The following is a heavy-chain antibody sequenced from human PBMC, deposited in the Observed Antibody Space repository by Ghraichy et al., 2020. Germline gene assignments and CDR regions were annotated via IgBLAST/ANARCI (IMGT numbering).Heavy chain of an antibody. V-gene: IGHV3-53*01. J-gene: IGHJ3*02. CDR3: ARGPDYYYDSSGSYAFDI. CDR1: GFTVSSNY. Sequence: GGSLRLSCAASGFTVSSNYMSWVRQAPGKGLEWVSVIYSGGSTYYADSVKGRFTISRDNSKNTLYLQMNSLRAEDTAVYYCARGPDYYYDSSGSYAFDIWGQGTMVTVSS. D-gene: IGHD3-22*01. CDR2: IYSGGST.